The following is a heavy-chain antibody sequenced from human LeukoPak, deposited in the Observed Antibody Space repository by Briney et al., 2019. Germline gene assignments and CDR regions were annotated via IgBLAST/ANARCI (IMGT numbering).Heavy chain of an antibody. CDR2: IYYSGST. V-gene: IGHV4-59*11. J-gene: IGHJ4*02. Sequence: SETLSLTCSVSGGSISSHYWSWIRQPPGKGLEWIGYIYYSGSTNYNPSLKSRVTISVDTSKNQFSLELSSVTAADTARYYCARGIKYYYDSSGYNYFDYWGQGTLVTVSS. CDR3: ARGIKYYYDSSGYNYFDY. CDR1: GGSISSHY. D-gene: IGHD3-22*01.